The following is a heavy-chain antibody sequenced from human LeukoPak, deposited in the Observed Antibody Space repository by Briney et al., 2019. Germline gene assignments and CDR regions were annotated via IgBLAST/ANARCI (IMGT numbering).Heavy chain of an antibody. J-gene: IGHJ4*02. CDR3: AKNIAVAAFDY. CDR2: IYYSGST. D-gene: IGHD6-19*01. CDR1: GGSISSSSYY. V-gene: IGHV4-39*01. Sequence: SETLSLTCTVSGGSISSSSYYWGWIRQPPGKGLEWIGSIYYSGSTYYNPSLKSRVTISVDTSKNQFSLKLSSVTAADTAVYYCAKNIAVAAFDYRGQGTLVTVSS.